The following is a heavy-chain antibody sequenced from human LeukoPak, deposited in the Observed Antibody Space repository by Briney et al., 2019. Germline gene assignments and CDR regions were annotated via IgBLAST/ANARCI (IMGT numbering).Heavy chain of an antibody. CDR3: VRGAGSETYRRYDL. D-gene: IGHD3-16*01. CDR2: NSASGAAT. Sequence: ASVKVSCKASGYTFTAYNIHWVRQAPGRGPEWMGWNSASGAATYAQQFQGRVSMTRDTSITTAYMELHNLMSDDTAVYYCVRGAGSETYRRYDLWGQGTLVTVSS. J-gene: IGHJ4*02. V-gene: IGHV1-2*02. CDR1: GYTFTAYN.